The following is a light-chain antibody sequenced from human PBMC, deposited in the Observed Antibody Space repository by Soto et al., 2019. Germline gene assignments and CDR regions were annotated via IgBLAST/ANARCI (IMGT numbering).Light chain of an antibody. CDR3: QQSYSTPRT. Sequence: EIQMTQSPSSLSASVGDRFTITCLASQSISSYLNWYQQKPGKAPKLLIYAASSLQSGVPSRFSGSGSGTDFTLTISSLQPEDFATYYCQQSYSTPRTFGQGTQVDIK. CDR1: QSISSY. V-gene: IGKV1-39*01. CDR2: AAS. J-gene: IGKJ1*01.